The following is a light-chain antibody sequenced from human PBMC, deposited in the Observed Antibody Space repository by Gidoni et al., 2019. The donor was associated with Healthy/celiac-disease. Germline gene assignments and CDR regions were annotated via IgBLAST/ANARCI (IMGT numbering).Light chain of an antibody. CDR1: QSVLYSSNNKNY. J-gene: IGKJ3*01. CDR2: WAS. Sequence: DIVMTQSPDSLAVSLGERATINWKSSQSVLYSSNNKNYLAWYQQKPGQPPKLLIYWASTRESGVPDRFSGSGSGTDFTLTISSLQAEDVAVYYCQQYYSTPPFTCGPGTKVDI. V-gene: IGKV4-1*01. CDR3: QQYYSTPPFT.